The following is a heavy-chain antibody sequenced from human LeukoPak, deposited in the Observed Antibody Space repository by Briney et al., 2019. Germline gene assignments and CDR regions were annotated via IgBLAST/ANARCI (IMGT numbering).Heavy chain of an antibody. J-gene: IGHJ4*02. CDR2: ISSSSTYI. CDR1: GFSFSTYY. D-gene: IGHD1-14*01. Sequence: GGSLRLSCAASGFSFSTYYVNWVRQAPGKGLEWVSCISSSSTYIFYSDSVRGRFAISRDNAKNSLYLQMNSLRAEDTAVYYCVGENHGSFDYWGQGSLVTVSS. CDR3: VGENHGSFDY. V-gene: IGHV3-21*01.